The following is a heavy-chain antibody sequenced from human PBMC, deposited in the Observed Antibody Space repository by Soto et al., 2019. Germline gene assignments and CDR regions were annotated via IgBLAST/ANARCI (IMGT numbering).Heavy chain of an antibody. V-gene: IGHV1-18*01. CDR2: ISAYNGNT. CDR1: GYTFTSYG. J-gene: IGHJ6*02. Sequence: ASVKVSCKASGYTFTSYGISWVRQAPGQGLEWMGGISAYNGNTNYAQKLQGRVTMTTDTSTSTAYMELRSLRSDDTAVYYCARDYLLLWFGEVFPLIHGMDVWGQ. D-gene: IGHD3-10*01. CDR3: ARDYLLLWFGEVFPLIHGMDV.